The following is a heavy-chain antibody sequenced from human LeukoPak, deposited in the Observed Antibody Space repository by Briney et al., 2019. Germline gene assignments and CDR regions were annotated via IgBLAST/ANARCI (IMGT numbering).Heavy chain of an antibody. CDR2: VHSDTGYA. V-gene: IGHV1-8*01. J-gene: IGHJ5*02. CDR3: ARGPRNDP. CDR1: GYPFTTYE. D-gene: IGHD1-14*01. Sequence: SVKVSCKTSGYPFTTYEINWVRQAAGQGLEWMGWVHSDTGYADYAQKFQGRVTMTSDTSISTAYMELSSLRSDDTAVYFCARGPRNDPWGQGTLVTVSS.